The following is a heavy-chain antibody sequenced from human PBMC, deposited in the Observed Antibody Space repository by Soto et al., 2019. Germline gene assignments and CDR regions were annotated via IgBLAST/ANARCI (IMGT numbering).Heavy chain of an antibody. D-gene: IGHD1-1*01. J-gene: IGHJ4*02. Sequence: SQTLSLTCAISGDNVSSNNAAWNCIRQSPSRGLEWLGRTYYRSKWFHGHAVSLTGRITINPDTSKNQFSLQLNSVTPEDTAVYYCGNWRFDYWGPGTLVTVSS. CDR3: GNWRFDY. CDR2: TYYRSKWFH. CDR1: GDNVSSNNAA. V-gene: IGHV6-1*01.